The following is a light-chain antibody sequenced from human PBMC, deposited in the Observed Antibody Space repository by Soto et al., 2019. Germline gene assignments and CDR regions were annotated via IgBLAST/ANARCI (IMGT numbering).Light chain of an antibody. J-gene: IGLJ3*02. CDR2: EVS. CDR3: SSYTSTFTWV. Sequence: QSALTQPASVSGSPGQSITISCTGTSSDVGNYNYVSWYQQHSGRAPKLMLYEVSNRPSGVSNRFSGSKSGYTASLTISGLQAEDEADYYCSSYTSTFTWVFGGGTKLTVL. CDR1: SSDVGNYNY. V-gene: IGLV2-14*01.